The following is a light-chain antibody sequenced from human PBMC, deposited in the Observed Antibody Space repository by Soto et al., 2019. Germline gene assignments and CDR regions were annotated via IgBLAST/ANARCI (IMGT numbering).Light chain of an antibody. CDR2: DVT. Sequence: QSALTQPRSVSGSPGQSVTISCTGSSGDVGGYNYVSWYQQHPGKAPKLMIYDVTQRPAGVPDRFSGSKSGNTASLTISGLQADDEADYYGCSYAGSAWVFGGGTKLTVL. CDR1: SGDVGGYNY. J-gene: IGLJ3*02. CDR3: CSYAGSAWV. V-gene: IGLV2-11*01.